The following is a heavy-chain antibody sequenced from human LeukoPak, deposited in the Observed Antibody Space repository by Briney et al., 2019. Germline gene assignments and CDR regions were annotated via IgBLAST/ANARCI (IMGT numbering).Heavy chain of an antibody. Sequence: PGGSLTLSCAASGFTVSTNYMSWGRQAPGKGLEWDSVIYSGGSTYYADSVKGRFTISRDNSKSTLYLQMNSLRAEDTAVYYCARDLPGRYSGYDLNGMDVWGQGTTVTVSS. CDR1: GFTVSTNY. CDR3: ARDLPGRYSGYDLNGMDV. V-gene: IGHV3-53*01. CDR2: IYSGGST. D-gene: IGHD5-12*01. J-gene: IGHJ6*02.